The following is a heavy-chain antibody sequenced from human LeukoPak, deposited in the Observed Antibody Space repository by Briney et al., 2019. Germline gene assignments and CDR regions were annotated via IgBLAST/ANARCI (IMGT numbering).Heavy chain of an antibody. V-gene: IGHV7-4-1*02. CDR2: INTNTGNP. CDR1: GYTFTNYA. Sequence: ASVKVSCKASGYTFTNYAMNWVRQAPGQGLEWMGWINTNTGNPTYAQGFTGRFVFSLDTSVSTAYLQISSLKAEDTAVYYCARESADDYYYYMDVWGKGTTVTVSS. J-gene: IGHJ6*03. CDR3: ARESADDYYYYMDV. D-gene: IGHD6-13*01.